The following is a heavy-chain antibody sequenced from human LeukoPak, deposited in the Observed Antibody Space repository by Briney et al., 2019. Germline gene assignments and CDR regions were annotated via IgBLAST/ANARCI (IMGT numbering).Heavy chain of an antibody. Sequence: SETLSLTCTVSGGSISSYYWSWIRQPPGKGLEWIGYIYYSGSTNYNPSLKSRVTISVDTSKNQFSLKLSSVTAADTAVYYCARDDGPPIRYFDWSNWFDPWGQGTLVTVSS. V-gene: IGHV4-59*12. CDR1: GGSISSYY. D-gene: IGHD3-9*01. J-gene: IGHJ5*02. CDR3: ARDDGPPIRYFDWSNWFDP. CDR2: IYYSGST.